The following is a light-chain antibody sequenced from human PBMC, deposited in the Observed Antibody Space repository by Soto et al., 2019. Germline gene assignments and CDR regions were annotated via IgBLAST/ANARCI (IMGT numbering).Light chain of an antibody. CDR3: QQYNDWPT. V-gene: IGKV3-15*01. CDR1: ESPSTN. CDR2: GAS. Sequence: IVMRQSPDTLSLSPGASSPLSCRASESPSTNVAWYQQKPGQAPRLLIYGASTRATGIPTRFYGSGSGTKFTLTISSLQSEDFTVYYCQQYNDWPTVGQGNKVDIK. J-gene: IGKJ1*01.